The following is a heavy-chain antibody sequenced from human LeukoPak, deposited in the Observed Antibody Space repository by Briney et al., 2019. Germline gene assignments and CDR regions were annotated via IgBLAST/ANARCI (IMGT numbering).Heavy chain of an antibody. J-gene: IGHJ3*02. CDR2: ISGSGGST. D-gene: IGHD3-16*02. V-gene: IGHV3-23*01. CDR3: AKGVASVFGGVIVWDAFDI. CDR1: GFTFNSYA. Sequence: GGSLRLSCAASGFTFNSYAMSWVRQAPGKGLEWVSAISGSGGSTYYADSVKGRFTISRDNSKNTLYLQMNSLRAEDTAVYYCAKGVASVFGGVIVWDAFDIWGQGTMVTVSS.